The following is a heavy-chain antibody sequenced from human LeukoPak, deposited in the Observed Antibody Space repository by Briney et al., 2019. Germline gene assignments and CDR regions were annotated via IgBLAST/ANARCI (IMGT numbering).Heavy chain of an antibody. CDR1: XYX. J-gene: IGHJ3*02. CDR2: IYTSGST. Sequence: XYXXSWIRQPPGXGLXXXGRIYTSGSTNYNPSLKXRVTISVDTXXNQFSLRLNSVNAADTAVYYCXXXXXXXXXXXXXXXAXDIWGQGXXVTVSS. V-gene: IGHV4-4*07. CDR3: XXXXXXXXXXXXXXXAXDI.